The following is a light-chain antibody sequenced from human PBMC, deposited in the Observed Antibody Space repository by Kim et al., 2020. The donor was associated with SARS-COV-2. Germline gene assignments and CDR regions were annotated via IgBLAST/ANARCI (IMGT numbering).Light chain of an antibody. CDR3: EQRYNWQREVT. J-gene: IGKJ4*01. V-gene: IGKV3-11*01. CDR2: DAS. Sequence: PGASGPLSCRDSHSIGVYVGWYQHKHGQDTRLLIYDASDRAAGIPDRFSGSGAGTDLGLTNSSLEGKDSAEYYCEQRYNWQREVTFGKGTKGDIK. CDR1: HSIGVY.